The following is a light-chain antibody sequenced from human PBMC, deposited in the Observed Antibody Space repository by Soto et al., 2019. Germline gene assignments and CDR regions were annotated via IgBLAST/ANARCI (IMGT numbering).Light chain of an antibody. CDR3: QQYNNWPPGT. CDR2: DAS. V-gene: IGKV3-15*01. CDR1: QSVSSK. J-gene: IGKJ1*01. Sequence: EIVMTQSPATLSVSPGERATLSCRASQSVSSKLAWYQQKPGQAPRLLIYDASTRATGIPARFSGSGSGTEFTLTISSLQSEDFAVYYCQQYNNWPPGTFGQGTKVDI.